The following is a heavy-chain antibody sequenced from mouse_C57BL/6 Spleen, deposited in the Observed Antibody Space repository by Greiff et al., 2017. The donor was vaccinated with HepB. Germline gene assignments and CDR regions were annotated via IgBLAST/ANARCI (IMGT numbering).Heavy chain of an antibody. D-gene: IGHD1-1*01. V-gene: IGHV1-82*01. CDR1: GYAFSSSW. CDR3: AREGDYYGSSYDGY. Sequence: VQLQQSGPELVKPGASVKISCKASGYAFSSSWMNWVKQWPGKGLEWIGRIYPGDGDTNYNGKFKGKATLTADKSSSTAYMQLSSLTSEDSAVYFCAREGDYYGSSYDGYWGQGTTLTVSS. CDR2: IYPGDGDT. J-gene: IGHJ2*01.